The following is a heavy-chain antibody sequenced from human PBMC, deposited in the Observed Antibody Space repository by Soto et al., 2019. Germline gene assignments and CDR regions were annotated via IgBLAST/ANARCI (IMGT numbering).Heavy chain of an antibody. CDR1: GYNFIDYA. V-gene: IGHV1-3*01. CDR2: INAGNGDT. D-gene: IGHD2-15*01. CDR3: ARDMSPRVVLYWFEH. J-gene: IGHJ5*02. Sequence: QVRLVQSGAEVKEPGASVKISCMPSGYNFIDYAIHWVRQAPGQGLEWMGWINAGNGDTKYPQNFQGGITITRDTVASTVHLELSSLKSEDTAGYYCARDMSPRVVLYWFEHWGQGTLVAVSS.